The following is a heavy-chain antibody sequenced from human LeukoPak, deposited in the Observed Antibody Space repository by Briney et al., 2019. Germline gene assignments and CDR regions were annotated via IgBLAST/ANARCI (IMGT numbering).Heavy chain of an antibody. J-gene: IGHJ4*02. CDR3: AKALGYCTSTSCSADY. CDR1: GFTFSSYG. Sequence: GGSLRLSCAASGFTFSSYGMHWVRQAPGKGLEWVAVISYDGSNKYYADSVKGRFTISRDNSKNTLYLQMSSLRTEDTAVYYCAKALGYCTSTSCSADYWGQGTLVTVSS. D-gene: IGHD2-2*01. CDR2: ISYDGSNK. V-gene: IGHV3-30*18.